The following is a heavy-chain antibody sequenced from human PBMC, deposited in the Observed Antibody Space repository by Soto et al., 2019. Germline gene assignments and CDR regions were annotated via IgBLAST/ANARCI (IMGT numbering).Heavy chain of an antibody. CDR3: AREVGDNWFDP. V-gene: IGHV3-48*01. CDR1: GFTFSSYG. CDR2: ISSSSGNTI. J-gene: IGHJ5*02. D-gene: IGHD3-16*01. Sequence: PGGSLRLSCAASGFTFSSYGMNWVRQAPGKGLEWVSYISSSSGNTIYYADSVKGRFTISRDNAKNSLYLQMNSLRAEDTAVYYSAREVGDNWFDPWGQGTLVTVSS.